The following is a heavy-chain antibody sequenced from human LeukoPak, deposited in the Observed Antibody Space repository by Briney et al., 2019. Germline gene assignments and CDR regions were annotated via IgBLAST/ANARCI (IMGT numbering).Heavy chain of an antibody. D-gene: IGHD3-22*01. CDR1: GGSISSYY. CDR2: IYYSGST. Sequence: SETLSLTCTVSGGSISSYYWNWIRQPPGKGLEWIGYIYYSGSTNYNPSLKSRVTISVDTSKNQFSLKLSSVTAADTAVYYCARGADSSGYYSIFYFDYWGQGTLVTVPS. CDR3: ARGADSSGYYSIFYFDY. V-gene: IGHV4-59*01. J-gene: IGHJ4*02.